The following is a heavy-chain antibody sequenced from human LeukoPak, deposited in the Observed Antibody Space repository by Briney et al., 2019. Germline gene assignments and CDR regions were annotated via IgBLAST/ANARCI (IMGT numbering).Heavy chain of an antibody. CDR3: ARPYGDQDY. V-gene: IGHV5-51*01. D-gene: IGHD4-17*01. CDR2: IYPGDSDT. Sequence: EWMGIIYPGDSDTRYSPSFQGQVTISADKSISTAYLQWSSLKASDTAMYYCARPYGDQDYWGQGTLVTVSS. J-gene: IGHJ4*02.